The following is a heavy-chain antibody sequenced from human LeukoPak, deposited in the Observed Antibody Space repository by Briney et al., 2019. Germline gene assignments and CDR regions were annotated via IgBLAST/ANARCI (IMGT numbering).Heavy chain of an antibody. CDR3: ARRFDSSAYWEY. CDR2: IYPGDSDP. V-gene: IGHV5-51*01. Sequence: GESLKISCKGSGYSFTNYWIGWMRQIPGKGLEWMGIIYPGDSDPRYNPSFQGQVTISADKSISTAYLQWRSVKASDTAMYYCARRFDSSAYWEYWGQGALVTVSS. J-gene: IGHJ4*02. D-gene: IGHD3-22*01. CDR1: GYSFTNYW.